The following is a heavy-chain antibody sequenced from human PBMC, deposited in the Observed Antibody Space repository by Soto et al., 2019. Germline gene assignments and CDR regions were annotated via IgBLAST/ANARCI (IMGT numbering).Heavy chain of an antibody. CDR3: ARHGDHTGEYHGLDV. CDR1: WGKCVGYG. J-gene: IGHJ6*02. CDR2: IYPGDSDT. Sequence: GESQRAWSRGAWGKCVGYGGGWLRQIHGKGLEWMGIIYPGDSDTRYSPSFQGQVSISADKSISTAYLQWSSLKASDTAMYYCARHGDHTGEYHGLDVPGQGPTVTVSS. D-gene: IGHD2-21*02. V-gene: IGHV5-51*01.